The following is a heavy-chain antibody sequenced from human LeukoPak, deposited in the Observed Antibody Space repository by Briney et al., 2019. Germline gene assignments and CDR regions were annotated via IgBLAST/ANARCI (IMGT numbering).Heavy chain of an antibody. CDR2: ITGSGGST. D-gene: IGHD6-19*01. CDR3: ARESNSGWFDY. Sequence: GGSLRLSCAGSGFIFSTYAMSWVRQAPGKGLEWVSAITGSGGSTFHADSVKGRFTISRDNSKNTYLQMNSLRAEDTAVYYCARESNSGWFDYWGQGTLVTVSS. CDR1: GFIFSTYA. V-gene: IGHV3-23*01. J-gene: IGHJ4*02.